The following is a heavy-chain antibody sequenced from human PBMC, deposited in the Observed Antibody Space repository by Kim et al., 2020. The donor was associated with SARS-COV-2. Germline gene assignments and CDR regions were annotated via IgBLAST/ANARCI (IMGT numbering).Heavy chain of an antibody. J-gene: IGHJ4*02. CDR1: GIPFSDAW. D-gene: IGHD2-2*01. V-gene: IGHV3-15*01. CDR2: IKSKSDGGTS. CDR3: TTVSMR. Sequence: GGSLRLSCAVSGIPFSDAWFNWVRQAPGKGLEWLGRIKSKSDGGTSDLAAPVKGRFAISRDDSKSTLFLLMNSLRTDGSAVYYCTTVSMRWGQGTRVTVS.